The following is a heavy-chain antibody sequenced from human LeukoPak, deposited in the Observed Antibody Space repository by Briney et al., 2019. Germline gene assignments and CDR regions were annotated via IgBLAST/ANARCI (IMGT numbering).Heavy chain of an antibody. CDR2: MNPNSGNT. J-gene: IGHJ5*02. CDR3: ARFLLAARRGNWFDP. CDR1: GYTFTSYD. Sequence: ASVKVSYKASGYTFTSYDINWVRQATGQGLEWMGWMNPNSGNTGYAQKFQGRVTITRNTSISTAYMELSSLRSEDTAVYYCARFLLAARRGNWFDPWGQGTLVTVSS. D-gene: IGHD6-6*01. V-gene: IGHV1-8*03.